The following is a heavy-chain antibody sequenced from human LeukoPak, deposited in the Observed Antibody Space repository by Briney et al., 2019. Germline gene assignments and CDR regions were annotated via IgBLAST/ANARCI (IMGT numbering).Heavy chain of an antibody. CDR1: GDTLTTYD. CDR2: KNSKSGNT. CDR3: GRAITIFDYYYMDL. J-gene: IGHJ6*03. D-gene: IGHD3-3*01. Sequence: ASVKVSCKASGDTLTTYDINGVRQAPGQGLEWRGWKNSKSGNTVYAQKFQDRVIMTRDTNKSTAYMELSSLSSEDTAVYYCGRAITIFDYYYMDLWGKGGTATVSS. V-gene: IGHV1-8*01.